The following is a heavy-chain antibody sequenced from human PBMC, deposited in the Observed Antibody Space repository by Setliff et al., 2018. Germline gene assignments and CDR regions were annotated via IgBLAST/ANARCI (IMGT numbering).Heavy chain of an antibody. Sequence: GGSLRLSCAASGFTFSSYGMHWVRQAPGKGLEWVAFIRYDGSNKYYADSVKGRFTISRDNSKNTLYLQMNSPRAEDTAVYYCAKGHYYDYVWGSYRPFDYWGQGTLVTVSS. V-gene: IGHV3-30*02. D-gene: IGHD3-16*02. CDR2: IRYDGSNK. J-gene: IGHJ4*02. CDR3: AKGHYYDYVWGSYRPFDY. CDR1: GFTFSSYG.